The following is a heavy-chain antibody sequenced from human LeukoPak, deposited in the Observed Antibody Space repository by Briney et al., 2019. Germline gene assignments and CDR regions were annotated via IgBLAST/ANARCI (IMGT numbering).Heavy chain of an antibody. CDR2: ITSSSHI. V-gene: IGHV3-21*01. CDR1: GFTFNSYT. D-gene: IGHD2-2*01. Sequence: GGSLRLSCAASGFTFNSYTMNWVRQAPGKRLEWVSSITSSSHIYDADSVKGRFTISRDNAKNSLYLQMNSLRAEDTAVYYCARDMGHCSGTSCYYYGMDVRGQGTTVTVSS. CDR3: ARDMGHCSGTSCYYYGMDV. J-gene: IGHJ6*02.